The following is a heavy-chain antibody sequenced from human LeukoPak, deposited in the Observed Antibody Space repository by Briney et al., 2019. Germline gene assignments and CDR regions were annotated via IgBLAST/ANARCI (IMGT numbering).Heavy chain of an antibody. D-gene: IGHD3-3*01. J-gene: IGHJ5*02. CDR1: GGSISSYY. Sequence: SETLSLTCTVSGGSISSYYWSWIRQPPGKGLEWIGYIYHSGNTYYNPSLKSRITISLDTSRNQFSLKVTSVTAADTAVYYCVRRSSWRWFDPWGQGTLVTVSS. CDR2: IYHSGNT. CDR3: VRRSSWRWFDP. V-gene: IGHV4-59*08.